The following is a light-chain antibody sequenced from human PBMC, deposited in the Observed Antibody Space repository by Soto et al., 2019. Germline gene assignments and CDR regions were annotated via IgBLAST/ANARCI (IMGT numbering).Light chain of an antibody. J-gene: IGKJ2*01. CDR2: GAS. CDR3: HQRTIWHT. CDR1: QSVGSN. V-gene: IGKV3-15*01. Sequence: EIVMTQSPATLSVSTGERATLSCRASQSVGSNLAWYQQRPGQAPRLLIYGASTRATGVPARFSGSGSGTEFTLTISSLEPEDFAVYYCHQRTIWHTFGQGTKLEIK.